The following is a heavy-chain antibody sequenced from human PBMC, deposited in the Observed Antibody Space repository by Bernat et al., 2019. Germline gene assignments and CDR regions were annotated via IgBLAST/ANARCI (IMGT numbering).Heavy chain of an antibody. J-gene: IGHJ4*02. CDR1: GGSISSYY. D-gene: IGHD5-12*01. Sequence: QVQLQESGPGPVKPSETLSLTCTVSGGSISSYYWSWIRQPPGKGLEWIGYIYYSGSTNYNPSLKSRVTISVDTSKNQFSLKLSSVTAADTAVYYCARLSGYGFDYWGQGTLVTVSS. V-gene: IGHV4-59*08. CDR2: IYYSGST. CDR3: ARLSGYGFDY.